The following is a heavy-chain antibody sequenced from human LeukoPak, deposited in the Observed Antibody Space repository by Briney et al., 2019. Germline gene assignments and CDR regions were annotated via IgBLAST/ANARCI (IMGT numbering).Heavy chain of an antibody. V-gene: IGHV3-23*01. D-gene: IGHD3-10*01. CDR3: AKVDGSYAGRFFDC. Sequence: GSLRLSFAASGFTFSNYAMSWVRQAPGKGLEWVSGISSGGVSTYYAGSVRGRFTISRDDSRNTLYLQMNSLRADDTAVYYCAKVDGSYAGRFFDCWGQGTLVTVSS. CDR2: ISSGGVST. CDR1: GFTFSNYA. J-gene: IGHJ4*02.